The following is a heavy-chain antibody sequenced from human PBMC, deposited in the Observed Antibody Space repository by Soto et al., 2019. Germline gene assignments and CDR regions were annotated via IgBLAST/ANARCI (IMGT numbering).Heavy chain of an antibody. V-gene: IGHV4-34*01. CDR2: INHSGST. J-gene: IGHJ3*02. D-gene: IGHD2-15*01. CDR3: ARHMWMKDVVPYDAFDI. Sequence: SETLSLTCAVYGGSFSGYYWSWIRQPPGKGLEWIGEINHSGSTNYNPSLNSRVTISLDTSKSQFSLKMSSMTAADTAMYYCARHMWMKDVVPYDAFDIWGQGTMVTVSS. CDR1: GGSFSGYY.